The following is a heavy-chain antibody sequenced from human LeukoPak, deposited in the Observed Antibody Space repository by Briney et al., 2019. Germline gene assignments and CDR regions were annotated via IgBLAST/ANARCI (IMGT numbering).Heavy chain of an antibody. CDR1: GFTFSDYY. D-gene: IGHD4-17*01. J-gene: IGHJ4*02. V-gene: IGHV3-11*01. CDR3: ARDPQTYDKGDYF. Sequence: GGSLRLSCAASGFTFSDYYMSWIRQAPGKGLEWVSYISSSGSTIYYADSVKGRFTISRDNAKNSLYLQMNSLRAEDTAVYYGARDPQTYDKGDYFGGREPLSTVPS. CDR2: ISSSGSTI.